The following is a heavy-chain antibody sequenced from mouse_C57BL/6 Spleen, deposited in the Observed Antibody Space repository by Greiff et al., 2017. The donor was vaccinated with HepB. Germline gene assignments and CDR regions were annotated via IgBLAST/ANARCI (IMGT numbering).Heavy chain of an antibody. CDR3: ARDENYGSSHWYFDV. J-gene: IGHJ1*03. CDR1: GFTFSDYY. D-gene: IGHD1-1*01. V-gene: IGHV5-16*01. Sequence: EVMLVESEGGLVQPGRSMKLSCTASGFTFSDYYMAWVRQVPEKGLEWVANINYDGSSTYYLDSLKSRFIISRDNAKNILYLQMSSLKSEDTATYYCARDENYGSSHWYFDVWGTGTTVTVSS. CDR2: INYDGSST.